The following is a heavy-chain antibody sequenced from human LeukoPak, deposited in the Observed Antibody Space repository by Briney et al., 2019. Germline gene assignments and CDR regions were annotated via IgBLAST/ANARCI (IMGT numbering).Heavy chain of an antibody. CDR3: AKDGAYDSSGYFDY. CDR1: GFTFSTYS. Sequence: PGGSLRLSCAASGFTFSTYSMHWVRQAPGKGLEWITVISNDGNTKFYADSVKGRFTISRDNSKNTLYLQMNSLRAEDTAVYYCAKDGAYDSSGYFDYWGQGTLVTVSS. D-gene: IGHD3-22*01. J-gene: IGHJ4*02. CDR2: ISNDGNTK. V-gene: IGHV3-30-3*01.